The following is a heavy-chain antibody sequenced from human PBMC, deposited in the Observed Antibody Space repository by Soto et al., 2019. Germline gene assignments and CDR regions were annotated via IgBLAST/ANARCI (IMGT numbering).Heavy chain of an antibody. CDR1: GGSISSYY. CDR3: ARHGSTDRDDAFDI. Sequence: QVQLQESGPGLVKPSETLSLTCTVSGGSISSYYWSWIRQPPGKGLEWIGYIYYSGRTNYNPSLKSRVTISVDTSKNHFSLKLNSVTAADTAVYYCARHGSTDRDDAFDIWGQGTLVIVSS. V-gene: IGHV4-59*08. J-gene: IGHJ3*02. CDR2: IYYSGRT. D-gene: IGHD3-10*01.